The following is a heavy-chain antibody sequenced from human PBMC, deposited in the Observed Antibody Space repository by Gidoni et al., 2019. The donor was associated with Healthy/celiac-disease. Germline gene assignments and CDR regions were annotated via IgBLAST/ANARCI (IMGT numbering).Heavy chain of an antibody. J-gene: IGHJ4*02. D-gene: IGHD1-26*01. CDR2: ISSSSSYT. CDR1: GFTFSDYY. Sequence: QVQLVESGGGLVKPGGSLRLSCAASGFTFSDYYVSWIRQAPGKGLEWVSYISSSSSYTNYADSVKCRFTISRDNAKNSLYLQMNSLRAEDTAVYYCARDRRELLMDYFDYWGQGTLVTVSS. CDR3: ARDRRELLMDYFDY. V-gene: IGHV3-11*06.